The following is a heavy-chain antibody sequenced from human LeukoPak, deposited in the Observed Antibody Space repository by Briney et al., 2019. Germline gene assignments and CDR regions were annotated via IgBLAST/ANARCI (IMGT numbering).Heavy chain of an antibody. D-gene: IGHD6-13*01. J-gene: IGHJ4*02. CDR1: GGSISSYY. Sequence: PETLSLTCTLSGGSISSYYWSWMRQPPGEGGEWINNIYYSGSTNYTPSLKSRVTISLDTSRAQFSLKLTSLTAADTAIYFCARYTSTWFDYWGQGSLVTVSS. V-gene: IGHV4-59*12. CDR2: IYYSGST. CDR3: ARYTSTWFDY.